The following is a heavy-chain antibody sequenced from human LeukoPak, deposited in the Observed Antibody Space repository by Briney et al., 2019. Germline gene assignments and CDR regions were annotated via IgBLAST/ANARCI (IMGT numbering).Heavy chain of an antibody. J-gene: IGHJ5*02. V-gene: IGHV4-38-2*02. CDR1: GMSITSRHY. CDR3: ARDFGETSLPNWFDP. Sequence: SETLSLTCSVSGMSITSRHYWGWIRQTPGKGLEWIGSTSHSDSPYYNPSLESRVTISLDTSRNLFSLKLTSVTAADTAVYFCARDFGETSLPNWFDPWGQGTLVIVS. CDR2: TSHSDSP. D-gene: IGHD3-16*01.